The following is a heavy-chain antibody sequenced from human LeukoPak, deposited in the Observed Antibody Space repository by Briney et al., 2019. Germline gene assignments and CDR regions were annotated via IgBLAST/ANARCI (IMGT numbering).Heavy chain of an antibody. CDR3: ARDLGSYGPFDY. J-gene: IGHJ4*02. CDR2: ISSSSSYI. CDR1: GFTFSSYS. V-gene: IGHV3-21*01. D-gene: IGHD5-18*01. Sequence: PGGSLRLSCAASGFTFSSYSMNWVRQAPGKGLEWVSSISSSSSYIYYADSEKGRFTISRDNAKNSLYLQMNSLRAEDTAVYYCARDLGSYGPFDYWGQGTLVTVSS.